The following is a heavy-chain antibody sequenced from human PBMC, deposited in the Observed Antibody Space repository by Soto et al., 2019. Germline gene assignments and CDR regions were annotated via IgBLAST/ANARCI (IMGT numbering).Heavy chain of an antibody. CDR3: AKVYSSASYFPEY. CDR1: GFTFSSYA. D-gene: IGHD3-22*01. V-gene: IGHV3-23*01. CDR2: ISARGDST. Sequence: DVQLLESGGGLVQPGGSLRLSCAASGFTFSSYAMGWVRQTPGKGLEWFSAISARGDSTYYADSVKGRFTISRDNSRSTVYLQMNNLRAEDTALYTCAKVYSSASYFPEYWGQGTLVTVSS. J-gene: IGHJ4*02.